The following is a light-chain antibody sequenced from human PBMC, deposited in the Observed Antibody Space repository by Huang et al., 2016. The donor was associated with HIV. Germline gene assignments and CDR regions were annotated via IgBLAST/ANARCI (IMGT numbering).Light chain of an antibody. V-gene: IGKV1-39*01. CDR3: QQSYSAPPLT. Sequence: IQMTQSPSSLSASVGDRVTITCRASQTISSYLNWYQQKPGKAPQLLIYASSSLQSGVPSRFSGSGSGTDFTLTISSLQPEDFATYYCQQSYSAPPLTFGGGTKVEI. CDR2: ASS. J-gene: IGKJ4*01. CDR1: QTISSY.